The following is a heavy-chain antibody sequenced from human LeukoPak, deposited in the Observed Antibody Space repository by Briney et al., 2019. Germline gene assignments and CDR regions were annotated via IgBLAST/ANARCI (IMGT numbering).Heavy chain of an antibody. Sequence: SETLSLTCTVSGGSISSYYWSWIRQPPGKGLEWIGYIYYSGSTNYNPSLKSRATISVDTSKNQFSLKLSSVTAADTAVYYCARLAKTGTTNWFDPWGQGTLVTVSS. V-gene: IGHV4-59*01. CDR2: IYYSGST. CDR1: GGSISSYY. D-gene: IGHD1-1*01. J-gene: IGHJ5*02. CDR3: ARLAKTGTTNWFDP.